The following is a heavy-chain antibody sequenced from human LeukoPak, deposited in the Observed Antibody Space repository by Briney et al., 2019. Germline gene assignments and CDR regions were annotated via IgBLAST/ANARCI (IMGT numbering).Heavy chain of an antibody. D-gene: IGHD3-22*01. V-gene: IGHV4-59*01. CDR1: GGSISSYY. CDR3: ARGGWNKFDY. J-gene: IGHJ4*02. CDR2: IFYSGTT. Sequence: SETLSLTCTVSGGSISSYYWSWIRQPPGKGLEWIGFIFYSGTTNYNPSLKSRVTISVDTSKNQFSLKLSSVTAADTAVYYCARGGWNKFDYWGQGTLITVSS.